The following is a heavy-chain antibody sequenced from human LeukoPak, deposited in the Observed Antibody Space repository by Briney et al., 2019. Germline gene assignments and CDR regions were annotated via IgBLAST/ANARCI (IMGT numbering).Heavy chain of an antibody. V-gene: IGHV2-5*01. Sequence: SGPTLVKPTQTLTLTCTFSGFSLSTSGVGVGWIRQPPGTALQWLALIYWNDDKRYSPSLKSRLTITKDTSKNQVVLTMTNMDPVDTATYYCAHSREDYDFWSGYRTTGFDYWGQGTLVTVSS. CDR2: IYWNDDK. CDR3: AHSREDYDFWSGYRTTGFDY. D-gene: IGHD3-3*01. CDR1: GFSLSTSGVG. J-gene: IGHJ4*02.